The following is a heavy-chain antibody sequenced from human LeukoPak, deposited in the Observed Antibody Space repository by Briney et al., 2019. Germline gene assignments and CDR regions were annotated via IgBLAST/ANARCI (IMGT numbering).Heavy chain of an antibody. V-gene: IGHV3-48*01. CDR1: GSTFSTYG. D-gene: IGHD4-17*01. CDR3: ASQQDYGDYYFDH. CDR2: ISTTSGTI. Sequence: GGSLRLSCTASGSTFSTYGMNWVRQAPGKGLEWLSYISTTSGTIYYADSVKGRFTISRENAKNSLYLQMNSLRAEDTAVYYCASQQDYGDYYFDHWGQGTPVTVSS. J-gene: IGHJ4*02.